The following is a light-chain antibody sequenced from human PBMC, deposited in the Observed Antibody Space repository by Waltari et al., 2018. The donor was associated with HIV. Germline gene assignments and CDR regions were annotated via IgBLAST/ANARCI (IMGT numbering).Light chain of an antibody. Sequence: QSVLTQPPSVSGAPGQRVTISCTGNNYNIGAGYDVHWSQQLPGTAPKVVMYLNTIRPCGIADRFWGSKSDTEASLAITGLQAEDEADYYCQSYDSSLSASVFGGGTKLTVL. CDR1: NYNIGAGYD. CDR3: QSYDSSLSASV. J-gene: IGLJ2*01. V-gene: IGLV1-40*01. CDR2: LNT.